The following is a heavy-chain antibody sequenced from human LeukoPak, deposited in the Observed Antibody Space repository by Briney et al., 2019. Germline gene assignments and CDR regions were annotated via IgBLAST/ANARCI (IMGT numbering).Heavy chain of an antibody. CDR1: GGSISSYY. J-gene: IGHJ3*02. Sequence: PSETLSLTCTVCGGSISSYYWSWMRQPAGKGLEWIGRIYTSGSTNYNPSLKSRVTMSVDTSKNQFSLKQSSVTAADTAVYYCANERQEAFDIRGQGTMVTVSS. V-gene: IGHV4-4*07. CDR2: IYTSGST. CDR3: ANERQEAFDI.